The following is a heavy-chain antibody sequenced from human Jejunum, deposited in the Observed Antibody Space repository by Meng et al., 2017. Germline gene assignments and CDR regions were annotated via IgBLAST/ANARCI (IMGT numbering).Heavy chain of an antibody. Sequence: QLGQSGAEVKKSGASVKVSCKTSGYTFTSQSLNWVRQAPGQGLEWIGWINTNTGNSNYAPGFTGRFVFSLDTSVSTAYLQISSLNVEDTAVYYCARHTGNFGLDFWGQGTLVTVSS. V-gene: IGHV7-4-1*02. D-gene: IGHD4-23*01. CDR1: GYTFTSQS. CDR3: ARHTGNFGLDF. CDR2: INTNTGNS. J-gene: IGHJ4*02.